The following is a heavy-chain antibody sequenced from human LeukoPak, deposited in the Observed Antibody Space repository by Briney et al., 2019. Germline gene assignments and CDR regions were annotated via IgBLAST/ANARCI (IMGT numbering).Heavy chain of an antibody. CDR3: ARHVLGSESYFDY. CDR2: IYYSGST. J-gene: IGHJ4*02. CDR1: GDSISSSSYY. Sequence: SETLSLTCTVSGDSISSSSYYWGWIRQPQGKGLEWIGSIYYSGSTYYHPSLKRRVTMSVDTSKNQFSLKLRSVTAADTAVYYCARHVLGSESYFDYWGQGTLFTVSS. D-gene: IGHD3-16*01. V-gene: IGHV4-39*01.